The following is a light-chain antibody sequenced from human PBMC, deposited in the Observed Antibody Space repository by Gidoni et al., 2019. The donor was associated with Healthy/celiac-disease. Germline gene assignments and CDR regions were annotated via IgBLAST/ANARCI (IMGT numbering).Light chain of an antibody. J-gene: IGKJ1*01. CDR2: AAS. Sequence: IRMTQSPSSFSASTGDRVTITCRASQGINSYLAWYQQKPGKAPKLLIYAASTLQSGVPSRFSGSGSGTDFTLTISCLQSEDFATYYCQQYYSYPRTFGQGTKVEIK. V-gene: IGKV1-8*01. CDR1: QGINSY. CDR3: QQYYSYPRT.